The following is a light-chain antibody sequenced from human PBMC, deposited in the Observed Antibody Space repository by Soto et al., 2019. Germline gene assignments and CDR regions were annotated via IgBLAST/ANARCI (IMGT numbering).Light chain of an antibody. CDR3: SSYTSSSTVV. J-gene: IGLJ2*01. Sequence: QSALTQPASVSGSPGQSITISCTGTSSDVGGYNYVSWYQQYPGKAPKLMIYDVSDRPSGVSNRFSGSKPGNTASLTISGLQAEDEADYYCSSYTSSSTVVFGGRTKVTVL. CDR2: DVS. V-gene: IGLV2-14*01. CDR1: SSDVGGYNY.